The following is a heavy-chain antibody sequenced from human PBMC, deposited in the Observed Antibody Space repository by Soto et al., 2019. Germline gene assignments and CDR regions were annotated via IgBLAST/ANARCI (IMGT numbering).Heavy chain of an antibody. CDR3: AKARNWNGGYFHY. V-gene: IGHV3-23*01. CDR1: GFTFSSYA. J-gene: IGHJ4*02. D-gene: IGHD1-1*01. Sequence: EVQLLESGGGLVQPGGSLRLSCAASGFTFSSYAMSWVRQAPGKGLEWVSAISGSGGSTYYADSVKGRFTISRDNSNNRLYRKMNSLRTEDTAVYYCAKARNWNGGYFHYWCQRTLVTDS. CDR2: ISGSGGST.